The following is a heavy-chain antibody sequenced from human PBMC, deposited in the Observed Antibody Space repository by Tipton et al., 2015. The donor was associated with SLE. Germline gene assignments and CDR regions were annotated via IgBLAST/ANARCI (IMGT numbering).Heavy chain of an antibody. CDR2: ISSSGSTI. V-gene: IGHV3-11*01. D-gene: IGHD2-15*01. Sequence: SLRLSCAASGFTFSDYYMSWIRQAPGKGLEWVSYISSSGSTIYYADSVKGRFTISRDNAKNSLYLQMHSLRAEDTAVYYCAREGPSWYFYYYMDVWGKGTTVTVSS. J-gene: IGHJ6*03. CDR1: GFTFSDYY. CDR3: AREGPSWYFYYYMDV.